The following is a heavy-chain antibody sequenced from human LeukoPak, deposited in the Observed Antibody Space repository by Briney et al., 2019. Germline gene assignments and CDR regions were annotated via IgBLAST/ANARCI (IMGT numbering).Heavy chain of an antibody. D-gene: IGHD1-1*01. CDR2: ISGSGGSR. CDR1: GVIFSSYA. CDR3: VKEESEMSTTHGWFDS. Sequence: GGSLRPSCAASGVIFSSYAMSWVRQAPGRGPEWVSVISGSGGSRYYADSVKGRFTISRDNSKSTLYLQMNSLRAEDTAVYYCVKEESEMSTTHGWFDSWGQGTLVIVSS. J-gene: IGHJ5*01. V-gene: IGHV3-23*01.